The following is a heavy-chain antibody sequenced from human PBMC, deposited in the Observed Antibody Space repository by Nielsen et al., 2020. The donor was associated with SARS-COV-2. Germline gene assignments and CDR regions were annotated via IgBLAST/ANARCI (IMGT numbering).Heavy chain of an antibody. Sequence: GESLKISCAASGFTFSSYAMSWVRQAPGKGLEWVSAISGSGGSTYYADSVKGRFTISRDNSKNTLYLQMNSLRAEDTAVYYCAKDGTRGDYSYFDYWAQEPWSPSPQ. J-gene: IGHJ4*01. CDR3: AKDGTRGDYSYFDY. D-gene: IGHD4-17*01. V-gene: IGHV3-23*01. CDR2: ISGSGGST. CDR1: GFTFSSYA.